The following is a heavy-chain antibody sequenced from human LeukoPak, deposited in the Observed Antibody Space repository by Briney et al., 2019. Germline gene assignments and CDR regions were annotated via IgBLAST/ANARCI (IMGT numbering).Heavy chain of an antibody. V-gene: IGHV3-30*16. CDR3: ASSGDSSSWFYFDY. J-gene: IGHJ4*02. D-gene: IGHD6-13*01. Sequence: GGSLRLSCAASGLAFSSYAMHWVRQAPGKGLEWVTLISHDGSTKYIADSVKGRFTISRDNSKNTLYLQMNGLRVDDTAVYFCASSGDSSSWFYFDYWGQGTLVTVSS. CDR2: ISHDGSTK. CDR1: GLAFSSYA.